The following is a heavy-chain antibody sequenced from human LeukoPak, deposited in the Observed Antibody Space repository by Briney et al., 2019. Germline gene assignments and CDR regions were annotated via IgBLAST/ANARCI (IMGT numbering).Heavy chain of an antibody. CDR3: AKGSYYDSSGSFYFDY. J-gene: IGHJ4*02. D-gene: IGHD3-22*01. Sequence: GGSLRLSCAASGFTFSSYAMSWVRQAPGKGLEWVSAISGSGGSTYYADSVKGRFTISRDNSKDTLYVQVNSLGTEDTAAYYCAKGSYYDSSGSFYFDYWGQGTLVTVSS. V-gene: IGHV3-23*01. CDR1: GFTFSSYA. CDR2: ISGSGGST.